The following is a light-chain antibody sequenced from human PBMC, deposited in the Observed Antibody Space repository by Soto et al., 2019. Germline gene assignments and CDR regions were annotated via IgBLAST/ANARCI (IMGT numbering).Light chain of an antibody. Sequence: EIVLTQSPATLSSFPGDRVTLSCRASQAVNTRLAWYQHKPGQAPRLLIYLTSNRAAGIPARFSGSGSETDFTLTISSLEPEDFAVYYCQQRSHWPWTFGLGTKVDIK. CDR3: QQRSHWPWT. V-gene: IGKV3D-11*01. J-gene: IGKJ1*01. CDR1: QAVNTR. CDR2: LTS.